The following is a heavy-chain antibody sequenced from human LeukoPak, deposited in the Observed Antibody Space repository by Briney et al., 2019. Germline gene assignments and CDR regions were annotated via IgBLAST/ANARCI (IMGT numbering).Heavy chain of an antibody. D-gene: IGHD3-22*01. J-gene: IGHJ4*02. CDR3: AAGDYYDSSGYYYVN. CDR1: GGSISSYY. Sequence: PSETLSLTCTVSGGSISSYYWSWIRQPPGKGLEWIGYIYYSGSTNYNPSLKSRVTISVDTSKNQFSLKLSSVTAADTAVYYCAAGDYYDSSGYYYVNWGQGTLVTASS. CDR2: IYYSGST. V-gene: IGHV4-59*08.